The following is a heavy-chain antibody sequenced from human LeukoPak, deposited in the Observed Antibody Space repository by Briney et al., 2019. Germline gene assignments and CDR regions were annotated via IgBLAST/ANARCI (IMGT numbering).Heavy chain of an antibody. V-gene: IGHV4-39*07. Sequence: SETLSLTCTVSDGSISSTTYYWGWIRQPPGKDLEWIGSIYYSGNTYYNPSLKSRVTISVDTSKNQFSLKLSPVTAADTAVYYCARDGDCSSASCSNVGEYYGMDVWGQGTTVTVSS. CDR2: IYYSGNT. CDR1: DGSISSTTYY. CDR3: ARDGDCSSASCSNVGEYYGMDV. D-gene: IGHD2-2*03. J-gene: IGHJ6*02.